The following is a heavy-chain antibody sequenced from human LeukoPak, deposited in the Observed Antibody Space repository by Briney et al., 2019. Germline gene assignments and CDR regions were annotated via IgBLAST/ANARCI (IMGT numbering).Heavy chain of an antibody. V-gene: IGHV4-39*01. Sequence: SETLSLTCTVSGGLISSSSYYWGWIRQPPEKGLEWIGSFYYSGSTYYHPSLKSRVTISVDTSKNQFSLNLSSVTAADTAVYYCARTAGVAVAGSRQYFDYWGQGTLVTVSS. CDR3: ARTAGVAVAGSRQYFDY. D-gene: IGHD6-19*01. CDR1: GGLISSSSYY. J-gene: IGHJ4*02. CDR2: FYYSGST.